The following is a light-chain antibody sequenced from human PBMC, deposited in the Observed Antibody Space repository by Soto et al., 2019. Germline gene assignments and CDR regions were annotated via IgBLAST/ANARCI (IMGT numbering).Light chain of an antibody. CDR3: LQTIRLPYT. CDR1: QTLLRSDGKNY. Sequence: DIVMTQTPLSLSVTPGQPASISCKSSQTLLRSDGKNYMYWYLQKPGQPPQLLISEVSNRFSGVXDXXSGSGSGTDFTLKISRVEAEDVGVYYRLQTIRLPYTFGQGTKLEIK. V-gene: IGKV2D-29*01. CDR2: EVS. J-gene: IGKJ2*01.